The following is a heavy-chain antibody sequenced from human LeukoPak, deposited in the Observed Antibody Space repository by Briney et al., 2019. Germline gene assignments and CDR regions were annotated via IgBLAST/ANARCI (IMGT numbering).Heavy chain of an antibody. D-gene: IGHD1-1*01. CDR2: INPNSGGT. J-gene: IGHJ5*02. V-gene: IGHV1-2*04. CDR1: GYTFTAYH. Sequence: ASVKVSCKASGYTFTAYHMHWVRQAPGQGLEWMGWINPNSGGTNYAQKFQGWVTMTRDTSISTAYMELSRLRSDDTAVYYCARAGTRTVWFDPWGQGTLVTVSS. CDR3: ARAGTRTVWFDP.